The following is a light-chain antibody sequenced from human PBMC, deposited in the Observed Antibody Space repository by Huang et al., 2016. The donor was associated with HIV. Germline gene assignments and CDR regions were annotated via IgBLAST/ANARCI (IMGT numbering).Light chain of an antibody. V-gene: IGKV3D-15*01. CDR1: QGVANN. CDR2: VAF. J-gene: IGKJ1*01. CDR3: QQYNNWPPWT. Sequence: EIVMTQSPGTLSVSPGERATLSCRASQGVANNVAWYQQTPGQTPTLLIHVAFTRATGIPATFSGSASGTEFTLTISSLQTEDFAIYYCQQYNNWPPWTFGQGT.